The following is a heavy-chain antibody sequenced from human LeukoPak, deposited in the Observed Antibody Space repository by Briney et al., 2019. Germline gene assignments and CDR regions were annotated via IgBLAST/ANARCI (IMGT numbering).Heavy chain of an antibody. CDR1: GASVSSGGYY. V-gene: IGHV4-61*08. J-gene: IGHJ4*02. D-gene: IGHD2-21*01. CDR2: IYYSGST. Sequence: PSETLSLTCTVPGASVSSGGYYWSWIRQPPGKGLEWIGNIYYSGSTNYNPSLKSRVTISVDTSKNQFSLKVSSVTAADTAVYYCARRGGAGRSFDYWGQGTLVTVSS. CDR3: ARRGGAGRSFDY.